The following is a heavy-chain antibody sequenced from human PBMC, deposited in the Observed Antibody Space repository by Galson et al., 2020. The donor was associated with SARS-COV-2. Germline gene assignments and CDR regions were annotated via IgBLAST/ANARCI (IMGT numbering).Heavy chain of an antibody. V-gene: IGHV4-30-4*01. CDR2: INYGGRT. D-gene: IGHD2-2*01. J-gene: IGHJ5*02. CDR1: GAAISSGNHY. Sequence: ASETLSLTCTVSGAAISSGNHYWTWIRQPPGKGLEWIGFINYGGRTFYNPSLECRVTISIDRSTMGMSKNQFSLHLKSVTAADTAVYYCASAPYDPGRYYAPNWFDPWGQGLLVTVSS. CDR3: ASAPYDPGRYYAPNWFDP.